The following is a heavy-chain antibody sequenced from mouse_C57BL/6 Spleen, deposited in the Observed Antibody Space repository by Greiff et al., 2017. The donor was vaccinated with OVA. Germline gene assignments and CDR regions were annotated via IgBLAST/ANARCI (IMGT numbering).Heavy chain of an antibody. CDR3: VRHESTYYYAMDY. CDR2: IRSKSNNYAT. Sequence: EADGGLVQPKGSLKLSCAASGFSFNTYAMNWVRQAPGKGLEWVARIRSKSNNYATYYADSVKDRFTISRDDSESMLYLQMNNLKTEDTAMYYCVRHESTYYYAMDYWGQGTSVTVSS. V-gene: IGHV10-1*01. D-gene: IGHD5-1*01. J-gene: IGHJ4*01. CDR1: GFSFNTYA.